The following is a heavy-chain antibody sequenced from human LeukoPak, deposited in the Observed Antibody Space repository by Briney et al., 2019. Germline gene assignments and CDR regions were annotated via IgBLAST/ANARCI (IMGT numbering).Heavy chain of an antibody. Sequence: GGSLRLSCAASGFTFSDYYMSWIRQAPGKGLEWVSYISSSGSTIYYADSVKGRFTISRDNAKNSLYLQMNSLRAEDTAVYYCARDGSESDDSSGYLDYWGQGTLVTVSS. CDR2: ISSSGSTI. CDR1: GFTFSDYY. V-gene: IGHV3-11*04. D-gene: IGHD3-22*01. J-gene: IGHJ4*02. CDR3: ARDGSESDDSSGYLDY.